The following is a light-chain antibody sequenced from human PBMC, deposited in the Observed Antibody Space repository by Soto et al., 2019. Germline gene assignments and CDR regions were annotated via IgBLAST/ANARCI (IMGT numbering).Light chain of an antibody. CDR3: SSYTSSSTYVV. Sequence: QSVLTQPASVSGSPGQSITISCTGTSSDVGDYNYVSWYQQHPGKAPKLMIYDVSNRPSGVSNRFSGSKSGNTACLTISGLQAEDEADYYCSSYTSSSTYVVFGGGTKLTVL. CDR2: DVS. CDR1: SSDVGDYNY. V-gene: IGLV2-14*01. J-gene: IGLJ2*01.